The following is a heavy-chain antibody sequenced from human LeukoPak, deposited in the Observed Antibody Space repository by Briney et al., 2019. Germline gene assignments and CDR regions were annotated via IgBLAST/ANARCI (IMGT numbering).Heavy chain of an antibody. Sequence: SETLSLTCTVSGGSISSYYWSWIRQPPGKGLEWIGYIYYSGSTNYNPSLKSRVTISVDTSKNQFSLKLSSVTAADTAVYYCARSSGWYRSYFDYWGQGTLVTVSS. CDR2: IYYSGST. CDR1: GGSISSYY. CDR3: ARSSGWYRSYFDY. D-gene: IGHD6-19*01. J-gene: IGHJ4*02. V-gene: IGHV4-59*12.